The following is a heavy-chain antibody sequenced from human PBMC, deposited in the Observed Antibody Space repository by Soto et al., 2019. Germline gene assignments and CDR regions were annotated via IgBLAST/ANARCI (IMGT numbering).Heavy chain of an antibody. Sequence: SETLSRTCAVSGGPIRSSNWGSWVRQPPGKGLEWIGEIYHSGSTNYNPSLKSRVTISVDKSKNQFSLKLSSVTAADTAVYYCARAPLHKTGTPIKESRYYGMDVWGQGTTVT. CDR3: ARAPLHKTGTPIKESRYYGMDV. J-gene: IGHJ6*02. D-gene: IGHD1-1*01. CDR1: GGPIRSSNW. V-gene: IGHV4-4*02. CDR2: IYHSGST.